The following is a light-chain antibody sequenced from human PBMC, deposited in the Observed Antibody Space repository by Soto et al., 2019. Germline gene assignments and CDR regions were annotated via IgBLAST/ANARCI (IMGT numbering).Light chain of an antibody. CDR1: QSVSSNF. CDR3: HQYSSSPRT. CDR2: GAS. J-gene: IGKJ1*01. Sequence: EIVLTQSPGTLSLSPGEIVTLSFRASQSVSSNFLAGYQQKPGQAPRLLIYGASNRAAGIPDRFSGSGSGTDFTLTISRLAPEDFAVYYCHQYSSSPRTFGQGTKVDI. V-gene: IGKV3-20*01.